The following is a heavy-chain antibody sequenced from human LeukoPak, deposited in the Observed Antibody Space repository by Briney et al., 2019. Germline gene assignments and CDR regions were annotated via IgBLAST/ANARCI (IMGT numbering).Heavy chain of an antibody. CDR3: ARVICPSLSCYFDY. Sequence: ASVKGSCKASGYTFTGYYMHWVRQAPGQGLEWMGWINPNSGGTNYAQKFQGRVTMTRDTSISTAYMELSRLRSDDTAVYYCARVICPSLSCYFDYWGQGTLVTVSS. CDR1: GYTFTGYY. CDR2: INPNSGGT. D-gene: IGHD3-10*01. J-gene: IGHJ4*02. V-gene: IGHV1-2*02.